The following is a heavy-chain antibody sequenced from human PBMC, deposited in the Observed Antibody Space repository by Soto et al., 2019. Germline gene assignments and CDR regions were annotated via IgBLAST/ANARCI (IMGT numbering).Heavy chain of an antibody. D-gene: IGHD5-18*01. CDR1: GGTFSSYT. V-gene: IGHV1-69*02. CDR3: ARGARGYSYGPEDY. Sequence: QVQLVQSGAEVKKPGSSVKVSCKASGGTFSSYTVSWVRQAPGQGLEWMGRIIPILGIANYAQKFQGRVTITADKSTSTAYMELSSLRSEDTAVYYCARGARGYSYGPEDYWGQGTLVTVSS. J-gene: IGHJ4*02. CDR2: IIPILGIA.